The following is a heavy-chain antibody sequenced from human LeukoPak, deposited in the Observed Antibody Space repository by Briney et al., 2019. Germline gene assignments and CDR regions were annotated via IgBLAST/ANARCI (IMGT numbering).Heavy chain of an antibody. D-gene: IGHD2-21*02. Sequence: SETLSLTCTVSGGAIDNYYWSWIRQPPGKGLEWIAYVYYSGTINYNPSLESRVTISVDTSKNQFSLRLTSVAAAGTAVYYCARHGTAAGPFQLWGQGTLVTVSS. CDR1: GGAIDNYY. CDR2: VYYSGTI. J-gene: IGHJ1*01. V-gene: IGHV4-59*08. CDR3: ARHGTAAGPFQL.